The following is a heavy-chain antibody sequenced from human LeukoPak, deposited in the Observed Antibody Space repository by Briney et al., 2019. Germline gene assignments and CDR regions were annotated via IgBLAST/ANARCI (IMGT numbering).Heavy chain of an antibody. Sequence: GESLKISRKGSGYSFNTYWIGWVRQMPGKGLEWMGFIYPDGSDTRYSPSFQGQVSISVDKSISTAYLQWRSLEASDTAIYYCARRRYSSGQTEYFDYWGRGTMVTVSS. CDR3: ARRRYSSGQTEYFDY. D-gene: IGHD5-18*01. J-gene: IGHJ4*02. CDR1: GYSFNTYW. V-gene: IGHV5-51*01. CDR2: IYPDGSDT.